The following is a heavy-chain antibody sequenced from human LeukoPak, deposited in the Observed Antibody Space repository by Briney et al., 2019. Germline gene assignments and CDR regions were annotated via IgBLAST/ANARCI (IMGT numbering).Heavy chain of an antibody. Sequence: ASVKVSCKASGYTFTSYYMHWVRQAPGQGLEWMGIINPSGGSTSYAQKFQGRVTMTRDTSISTAYMELSRLRSDDTAVYYCAREYYDYVWGSYRYFGDYYYYYMDVWGKGTTVTVSS. V-gene: IGHV1-46*01. CDR3: AREYYDYVWGSYRYFGDYYYYYMDV. CDR1: GYTFTSYY. D-gene: IGHD3-16*02. CDR2: INPSGGST. J-gene: IGHJ6*03.